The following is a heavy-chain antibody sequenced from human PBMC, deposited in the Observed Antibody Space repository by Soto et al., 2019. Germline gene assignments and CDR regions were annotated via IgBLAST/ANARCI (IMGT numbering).Heavy chain of an antibody. V-gene: IGHV4-34*01. CDR3: ARHFGSWVREIDF. Sequence: SETLSLTCVVSGGSLSDYFWSWIRQPPGMALEWIGEINHLGSINYNPSLKSRVTMSVDTSKNQFSLRLTSVTAADTAVYYCARHFGSWVREIDFWGRGTPVTVSS. CDR2: INHLGSI. J-gene: IGHJ4*02. CDR1: GGSLSDYF. D-gene: IGHD3-16*01.